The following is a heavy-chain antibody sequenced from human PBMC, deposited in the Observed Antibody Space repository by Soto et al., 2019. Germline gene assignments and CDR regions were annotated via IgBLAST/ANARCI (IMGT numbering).Heavy chain of an antibody. CDR2: IRGDGGSS. CDR1: GFTFSSYA. J-gene: IGHJ4*02. V-gene: IGHV3-23*01. Sequence: HPGGSLRLSCAASGFTFSSYAMSWVRQAPGKGLEWVSSIRGDGGSSYYADSVAGRFTISRDNSDNTLYLQMNSLSADDTAVYYCEKAGLIVYQYFFDYWGQGALVTVSS. D-gene: IGHD3-22*01. CDR3: EKAGLIVYQYFFDY.